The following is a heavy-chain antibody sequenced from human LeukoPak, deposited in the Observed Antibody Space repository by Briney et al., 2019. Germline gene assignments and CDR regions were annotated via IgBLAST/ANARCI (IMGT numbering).Heavy chain of an antibody. CDR2: IKQDGSDK. V-gene: IGHV3-7*01. Sequence: PGGSLRLSCAGTGLTFTNYWMSWVRQAPGKGLEWVDSIKQDGSDKYYVDAVKGRFTISRDNARNSLYLQMNSLRAEDTSVYYCASPEWLPDSIDSWGQGTMVTVSS. D-gene: IGHD5-12*01. CDR3: ASPEWLPDSIDS. J-gene: IGHJ3*02. CDR1: GLTFTNYW.